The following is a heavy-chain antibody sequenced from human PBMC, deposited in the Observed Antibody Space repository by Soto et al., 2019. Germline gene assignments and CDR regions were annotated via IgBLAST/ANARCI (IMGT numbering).Heavy chain of an antibody. J-gene: IGHJ4*02. D-gene: IGHD7-27*01. CDR1: GYTFRSYS. CDR2: INAGYGNT. Sequence: ASVNVSGKSSGYTFRSYSIHWVRQAPGQRLEWMGWINAGYGNTKSSQKFQDRVTISRDTSASTAYMELTSLRSEDTAVYYCARDTGDGTFDFWGQGTLVTVSS. V-gene: IGHV1-3*01. CDR3: ARDTGDGTFDF.